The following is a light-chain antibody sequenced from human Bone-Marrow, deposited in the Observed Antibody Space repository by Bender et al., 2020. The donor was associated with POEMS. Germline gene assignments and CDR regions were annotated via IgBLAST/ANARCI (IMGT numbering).Light chain of an antibody. CDR3: QVWGSNTAV. CDR2: HDD. J-gene: IGLJ2*01. V-gene: IGLV3-1*01. Sequence: SYELTQPPSVSVSPGQTATITCSGEKLGEEYACWYQQKPGQAPVLVVYHDDDRPSGIPERFSGSNSGNTATLTISRVEAGDEADYYCQVWGSNTAVFGGGTKLTVL. CDR1: KLGEEY.